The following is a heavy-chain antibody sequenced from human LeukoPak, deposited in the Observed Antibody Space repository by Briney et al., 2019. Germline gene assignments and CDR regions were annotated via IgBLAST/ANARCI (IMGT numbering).Heavy chain of an antibody. Sequence: GGSLRLSCAASGFTFSSYSMNWVRQAPGKGLEWVSHITASGTAMFYADSVKGRFTISRDNAKNSLYLQMNSLRDEDTAVYYCARTSSSEYYFDYWGQGTLVTVSS. CDR2: ITASGTAM. CDR3: ARTSSSEYYFDY. V-gene: IGHV3-48*02. J-gene: IGHJ4*02. CDR1: GFTFSSYS. D-gene: IGHD6-6*01.